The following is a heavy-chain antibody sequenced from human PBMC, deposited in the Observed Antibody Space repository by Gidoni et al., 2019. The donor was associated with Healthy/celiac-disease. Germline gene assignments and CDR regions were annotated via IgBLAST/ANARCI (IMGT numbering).Heavy chain of an antibody. D-gene: IGHD2-15*01. CDR3: TILGYCSGGSCYSLDY. J-gene: IGHJ4*02. CDR1: GFTFGDYA. V-gene: IGHV3-49*03. CDR2: IRSKAYGGTT. Sequence: EVQLVESGGGLVQPGRSLRLSCTASGFTFGDYAISWFRQAPGKGLEWVGFIRSKAYGGTTEYAASVKGRFTISRDDSKSIAYLQMNSLKTEDTAVYYCTILGYCSGGSCYSLDYWGQGTLVTVSS.